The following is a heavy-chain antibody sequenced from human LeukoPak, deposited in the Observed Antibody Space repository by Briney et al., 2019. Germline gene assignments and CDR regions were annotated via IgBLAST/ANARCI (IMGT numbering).Heavy chain of an antibody. J-gene: IGHJ5*02. Sequence: GGSLRLSCAASGFTFSSYAMHWVRQAPGKGLEWVAVISYDGSNKYYADSVKGRFTISRDNSKNTLYLQMNSLRAEDTAVYYCAKGIVGAANWFDPWGQGTLVTVSS. CDR1: GFTFSSYA. V-gene: IGHV3-30-3*01. CDR3: AKGIVGAANWFDP. CDR2: ISYDGSNK. D-gene: IGHD1-26*01.